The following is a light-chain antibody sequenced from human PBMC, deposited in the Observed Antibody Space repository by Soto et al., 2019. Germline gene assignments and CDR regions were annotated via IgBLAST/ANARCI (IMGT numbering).Light chain of an antibody. CDR3: CSYAGTYTLVV. J-gene: IGLJ2*01. V-gene: IGLV2-11*01. CDR1: SSDVGGYNS. Sequence: QSALTQPRSVSGSPGQSVTISCTGTSSDVGGYNSLSWYQQHPGKAPKLMIYDVTNRPSGVPDRFSGSKSGNTASLTISGRQAEDEADYYCCSYAGTYTLVVFGGGTKLTVL. CDR2: DVT.